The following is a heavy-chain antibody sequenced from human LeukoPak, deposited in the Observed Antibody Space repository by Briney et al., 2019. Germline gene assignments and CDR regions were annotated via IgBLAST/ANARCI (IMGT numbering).Heavy chain of an antibody. J-gene: IGHJ4*02. V-gene: IGHV3-21*01. CDR3: ARDAYCSSSSCSSAY. D-gene: IGHD2-2*01. CDR1: GFTFSTYA. Sequence: GGSLRLSCAASGFTFSTYAMSWVRQAPGKGLEWVSSISSSSSYIYYADSVKGRFTISRDNAKNSLYLQMDSLRAEDTAVYYCARDAYCSSSSCSSAYWGQGTLVTVSS. CDR2: ISSSSSYI.